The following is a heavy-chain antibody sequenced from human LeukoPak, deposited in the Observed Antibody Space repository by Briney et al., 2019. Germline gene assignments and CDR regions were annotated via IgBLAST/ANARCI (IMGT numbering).Heavy chain of an antibody. CDR1: GGSISSYY. CDR3: ARGDFWSGYFPGYYYYYMDV. V-gene: IGHV4-59*01. D-gene: IGHD3-3*01. CDR2: IYYSGST. J-gene: IGHJ6*03. Sequence: SETLSLTCTVSGGSISSYYWSWIRRPPGKGLEWIGYIYYSGSTNYNPSLKSRVTISVDTSKNQFSLKLSSVTAADTAVYYCARGDFWSGYFPGYYYYYMDVWGKGTTVTVSS.